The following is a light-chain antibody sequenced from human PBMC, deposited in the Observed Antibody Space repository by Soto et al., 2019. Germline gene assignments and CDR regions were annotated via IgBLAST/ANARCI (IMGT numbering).Light chain of an antibody. CDR1: HSVSTY. V-gene: IGKV3-11*01. CDR3: QQHGQWPIT. CDR2: GAS. J-gene: IGKJ5*01. Sequence: EIVLTQSPGTLSLSPVERATLSCRASHSVSTYLAWYQQKPGQAPRLLIYGASNRATGIPARFSGSGSGTDFTLTISNLEPEDFATYYCQQHGQWPITFGQGTRLEIK.